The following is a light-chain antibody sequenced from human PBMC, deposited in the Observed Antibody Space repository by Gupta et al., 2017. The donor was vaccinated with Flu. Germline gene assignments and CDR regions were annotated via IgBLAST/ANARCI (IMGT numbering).Light chain of an antibody. Sequence: GTLSLSPGERATLSCRASQSVSSNYLAWYQQKPGQAPRLLIYGASSRATGIPDRFSGSGSGTXFTLTIXRLEPEDFAVYYCQQYHSSPFTFGXGTKVDIK. CDR2: GAS. CDR1: QSVSSNY. CDR3: QQYHSSPFT. J-gene: IGKJ3*01. V-gene: IGKV3-20*01.